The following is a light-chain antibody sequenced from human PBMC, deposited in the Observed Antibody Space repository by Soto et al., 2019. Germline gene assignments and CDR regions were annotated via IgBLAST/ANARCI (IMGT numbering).Light chain of an antibody. V-gene: IGKV3-11*01. Sequence: IFLTQSPDTLSLSPGERATLSCRASQSVTNYIAWYQQIPGQAPRPLIEDASNRHTGVPVRLSDRGSGTDFTLTISDLEPEDFGIYYCKQRMTWPPGFGQGTKVDIK. CDR2: DAS. J-gene: IGKJ1*01. CDR1: QSVTNY. CDR3: KQRMTWPPG.